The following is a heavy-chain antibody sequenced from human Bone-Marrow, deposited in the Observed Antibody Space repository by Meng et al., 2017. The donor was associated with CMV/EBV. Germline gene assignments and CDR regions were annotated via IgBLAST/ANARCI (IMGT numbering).Heavy chain of an antibody. CDR2: IRYDGSNK. Sequence: GGSLRLSCAASGFTFSSYGMHWVRQAPGKGLEWVAFIRYDGSNKYYADSVKGRFTISRDNSKNTLYLQMNSLRAEDTAVYYCAKKSGFCSGGSCYSYYYYGMDVWGQGTTVTVSS. J-gene: IGHJ6*02. D-gene: IGHD2-15*01. CDR3: AKKSGFCSGGSCYSYYYYGMDV. CDR1: GFTFSSYG. V-gene: IGHV3-30*02.